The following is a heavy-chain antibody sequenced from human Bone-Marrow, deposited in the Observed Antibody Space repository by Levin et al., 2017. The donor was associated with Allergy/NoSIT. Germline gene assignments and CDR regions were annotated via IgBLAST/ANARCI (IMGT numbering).Heavy chain of an antibody. Sequence: NLGESLKISCKGSGYSFTTYWIAWVRQMPGKGLDWMGIIYPRDSDTRYSPSFQGQVTISADKSISTAYVQWSSLRASDAAIYYCARIREATVTTTLDYWGQGTLVTVSS. V-gene: IGHV5-51*01. CDR2: IYPRDSDT. J-gene: IGHJ4*02. CDR3: ARIREATVTTTLDY. CDR1: GYSFTTYW. D-gene: IGHD4-17*01.